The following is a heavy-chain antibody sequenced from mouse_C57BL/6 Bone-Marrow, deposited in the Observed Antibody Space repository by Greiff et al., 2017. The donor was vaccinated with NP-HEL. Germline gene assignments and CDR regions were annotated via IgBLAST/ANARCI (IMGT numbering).Heavy chain of an antibody. CDR1: GFTFSDYG. J-gene: IGHJ4*01. D-gene: IGHD2-1*01. Sequence: DVMLVESGGGLVKPGGSLKLSCAASGFTFSDYGMHWVRQAPEKGLEWVAYISSGSSTIYYADTVKGRFTISRDNAKNTLFLQMTSLRSEDTAMYYCARTRGNYEDYYAMDYWGQGTSVTVSS. CDR3: ARTRGNYEDYYAMDY. V-gene: IGHV5-17*01. CDR2: ISSGSSTI.